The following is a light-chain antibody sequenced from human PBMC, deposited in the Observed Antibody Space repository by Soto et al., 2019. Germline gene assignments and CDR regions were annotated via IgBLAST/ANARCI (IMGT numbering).Light chain of an antibody. J-gene: IGKJ1*01. Sequence: ALRMTQSPSSLSASTGDRVTITCRASQGISSYLAWYQQKPGKAPKLLIYAASTLQSGVPSRFSVSGSGTDFTLTISCLQSEDFATYYCQQYYTYPQTFGQGTKVEIK. CDR2: AAS. V-gene: IGKV1-8*01. CDR1: QGISSY. CDR3: QQYYTYPQT.